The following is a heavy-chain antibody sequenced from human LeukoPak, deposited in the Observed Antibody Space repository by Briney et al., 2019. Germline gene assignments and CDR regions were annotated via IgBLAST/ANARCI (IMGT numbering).Heavy chain of an antibody. CDR3: VTVGMTSIWSYLRFDP. J-gene: IGHJ5*02. CDR2: ITSNGGST. D-gene: IGHD1-26*01. Sequence: PGGSLRLSCSASGFTFSTNSMHWVRQAPGKGLEFVSAITSNGGSTYYADSVKGRFTISRDNSKNTPYLQMSSLRAEDTAVYYCVTVGMTSIWSYLRFDPRGQGTLVSVSS. CDR1: GFTFSTNS. V-gene: IGHV3-64D*08.